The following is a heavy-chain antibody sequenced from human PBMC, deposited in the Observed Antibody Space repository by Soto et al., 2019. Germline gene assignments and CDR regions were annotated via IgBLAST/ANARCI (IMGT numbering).Heavy chain of an antibody. CDR2: IDPSGSYI. D-gene: IGHD6-19*01. CDR3: ARHRGATLALAVQGWFDP. CDR1: GYILSNYW. Sequence: PGESLKISCKGSGYILSNYWITWVRQMPGKGLEWMGRIDPSGSYINYSPSFQGHVTMSTDNSIATAYLQWNSLKASDTAMYYCARHRGATLALAVQGWFDPWGQGTPVTVSS. J-gene: IGHJ5*02. V-gene: IGHV5-10-1*01.